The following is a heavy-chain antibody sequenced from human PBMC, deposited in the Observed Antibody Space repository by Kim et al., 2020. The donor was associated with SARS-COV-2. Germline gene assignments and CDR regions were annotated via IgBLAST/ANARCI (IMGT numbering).Heavy chain of an antibody. V-gene: IGHV4-31*03. D-gene: IGHD3-10*01. CDR3: ARDRGGVLWFGELFYYGMDV. Sequence: SETLSLTCTVSGGSISSGGYYWSWIRQHPGKGLEWIGYIYYSGSTYYNPSLKSRVTISVDTSKNQFSLKLSSVTAADTAVYYCARDRGGVLWFGELFYYGMDVWGQGTTVTVSS. J-gene: IGHJ6*02. CDR2: IYYSGST. CDR1: GGSISSGGYY.